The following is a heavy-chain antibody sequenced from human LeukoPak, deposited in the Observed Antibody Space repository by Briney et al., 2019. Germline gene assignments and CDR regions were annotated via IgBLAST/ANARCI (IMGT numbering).Heavy chain of an antibody. CDR3: AKGRDKYQLLSKNWFDP. CDR1: GFTFDDYA. V-gene: IGHV3-9*01. CDR2: ISWNSGSI. J-gene: IGHJ5*02. Sequence: GGSLRLSCAASGFTFDDYAMHWVRQAPGKGLEWVSGISWNSGSIDYADSVKGRFTISRDNAKNSLYLQMNSLRAEDTALYYCAKGRDKYQLLSKNWFDPWGQGTLVTVSS. D-gene: IGHD2-2*01.